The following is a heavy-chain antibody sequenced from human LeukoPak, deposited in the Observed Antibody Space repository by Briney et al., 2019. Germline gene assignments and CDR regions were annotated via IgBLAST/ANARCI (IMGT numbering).Heavy chain of an antibody. Sequence: GASVKVSCKASGYSFTGHYMHWVRQALGQGLEWMGWINPKSGGTNYAQKFQGRVTMTRDTSISTAYMDMSSLRSDDTAVYYCARGAAAAIYSGFDYWGQGTLVTVSS. CDR2: INPKSGGT. J-gene: IGHJ4*02. D-gene: IGHD6-13*01. V-gene: IGHV1-2*02. CDR3: ARGAAAAIYSGFDY. CDR1: GYSFTGHY.